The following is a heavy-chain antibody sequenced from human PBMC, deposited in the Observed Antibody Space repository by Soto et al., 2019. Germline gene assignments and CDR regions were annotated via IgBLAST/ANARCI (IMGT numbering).Heavy chain of an antibody. J-gene: IGHJ4*02. D-gene: IGHD6-13*01. V-gene: IGHV5-51*01. CDR3: ARRPRSSPYFDY. CDR1: GYTFSNFW. Sequence: ESLKISCQSSGYTFSNFWIGWVRHLPGQGLEWMGIIYPGDHETRYSPSFHGKVTISADKSINTAYLQWNSLEASDTAFYFCARRPRSSPYFDYWGQGALVTVSS. CDR2: IYPGDHET.